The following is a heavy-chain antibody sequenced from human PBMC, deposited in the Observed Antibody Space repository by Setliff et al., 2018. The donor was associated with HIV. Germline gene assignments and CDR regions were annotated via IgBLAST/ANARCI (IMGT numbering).Heavy chain of an antibody. CDR2: ISIGSGGAI. J-gene: IGHJ4*02. CDR3: AREGITGTTLHPY. CDR1: GFTFSSYA. D-gene: IGHD1-7*01. V-gene: IGHV3-21*01. Sequence: GGSLRLSCAASGFTFSSYAMSWVRQAPGRGLEWVSSISIGSGGAIDYADSVQGRFTISRDNAKNSLYLQMNTLRAEDTAVYYCAREGITGTTLHPYWGQGTLVTVSS.